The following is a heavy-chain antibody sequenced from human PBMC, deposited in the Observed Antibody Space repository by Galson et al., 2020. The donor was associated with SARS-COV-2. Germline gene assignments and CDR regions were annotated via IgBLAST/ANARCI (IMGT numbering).Heavy chain of an antibody. V-gene: IGHV4-34*01. Sequence: SETLSLTCAVYGGSFSGSYWSWIRQPPGKGLEWIGEINHSGSTNYSPSLKSRVTISVDTSTKQFSLNVHYVTAADTARYFGARQRSNIAVFDYWGQGTLVTVSS. CDR1: GGSFSGSY. J-gene: IGHJ4*02. D-gene: IGHD6-19*01. CDR2: INHSGST. CDR3: ARQRSNIAVFDY.